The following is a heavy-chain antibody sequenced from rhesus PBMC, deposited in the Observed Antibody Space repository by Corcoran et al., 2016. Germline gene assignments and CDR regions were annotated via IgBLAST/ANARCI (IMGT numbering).Heavy chain of an antibody. J-gene: IGHJ4*01. CDR3: AIGSGYYTGGYFDY. CDR1: GGSISDSYY. D-gene: IGHD3-28*01. CDR2: IYGSGGST. Sequence: QVQLQESGPGLVKPSETLSLTCTVSGGSISDSYYRSWIRPPPGKGLEWMGRIYGSGGSTNYNPSLKSRVTISRDTSKNQFSLKLSSVTAADTAVYYCAIGSGYYTGGYFDYWGQGVLVTVSS. V-gene: IGHV4-160*01.